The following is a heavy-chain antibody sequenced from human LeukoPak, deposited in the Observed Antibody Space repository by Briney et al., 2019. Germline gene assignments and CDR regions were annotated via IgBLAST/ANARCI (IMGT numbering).Heavy chain of an antibody. D-gene: IGHD1-14*01. J-gene: IGHJ6*02. Sequence: PGRSLRLSCAASGFTFSSYTMHWVRQAPGKGLEWVAVISYDGNNKYYADSVKGRLTISRDNSKNTLYLQVNSLRAEDTAVYYCARAVQPLPNYYYGMDVWGQGTTVTVSS. V-gene: IGHV3-30-3*01. CDR1: GFTFSSYT. CDR2: ISYDGNNK. CDR3: ARAVQPLPNYYYGMDV.